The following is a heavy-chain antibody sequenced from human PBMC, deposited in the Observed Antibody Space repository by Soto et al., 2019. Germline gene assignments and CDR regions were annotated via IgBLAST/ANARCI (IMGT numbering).Heavy chain of an antibody. Sequence: GASVNVSCKSSGGTFSSYSISWVRQAPGQGLECMGGIIPIFGTANYAQKFQGRVTITADESTSTAYMELSSLRSEDTAVYYCARDFYGNYYDSSGYPNWFDPWGQGTLVTVSS. CDR1: GGTFSSYS. V-gene: IGHV1-69*13. J-gene: IGHJ5*02. D-gene: IGHD3-22*01. CDR3: ARDFYGNYYDSSGYPNWFDP. CDR2: IIPIFGTA.